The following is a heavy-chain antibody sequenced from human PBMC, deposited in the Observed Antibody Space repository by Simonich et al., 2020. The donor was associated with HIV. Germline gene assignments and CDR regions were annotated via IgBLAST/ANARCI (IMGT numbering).Heavy chain of an antibody. Sequence: QVQLQQWGAGLLKPSETLSLTCAVYGGSFSGYYWSWIRQPPGKGLEWFAKINNSGSINDTPSLKGRVTISVDTSKSQFSLKVSSVTAADTAVYYCARNGIAARPDTSEVDYWGQGTLVTVSS. J-gene: IGHJ4*02. V-gene: IGHV4-34*01. CDR1: GGSFSGYY. CDR2: INNSGSI. D-gene: IGHD6-6*01. CDR3: ARNGIAARPDTSEVDY.